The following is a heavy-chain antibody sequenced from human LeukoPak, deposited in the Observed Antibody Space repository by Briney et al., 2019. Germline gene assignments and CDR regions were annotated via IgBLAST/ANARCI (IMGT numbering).Heavy chain of an antibody. CDR2: INPSSGDT. Sequence: GASVKVSCKTSGYTFAGHHIHWVRQAPGQRLEWMGWINPSSGDTKYAQNFQDRVIMTTDTSISTAYMDLSRLSSDDTAIYYCARAGHDSSGYSFRLDYWGQGTLVTVSS. D-gene: IGHD3-22*01. J-gene: IGHJ4*02. V-gene: IGHV1-2*02. CDR3: ARAGHDSSGYSFRLDY. CDR1: GYTFAGHH.